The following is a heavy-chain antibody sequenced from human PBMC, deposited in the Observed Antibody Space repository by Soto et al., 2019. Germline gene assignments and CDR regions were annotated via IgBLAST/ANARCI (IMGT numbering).Heavy chain of an antibody. V-gene: IGHV1-69*12. CDR1: GGTFSSYA. CDR2: IIPIFGTA. CDR3: ARSRASGWSPTVDY. J-gene: IGHJ4*02. Sequence: QVQLVQSGAEVKKPGSSVKVSCKASGGTFSSYAITWVRLAPGQGLEWMGGIIPIFGTANYAQKFQGRVTIIANESTSTAYMELSSLRSEYTAVYYCARSRASGWSPTVDYWGQGTLVTVSS. D-gene: IGHD6-19*01.